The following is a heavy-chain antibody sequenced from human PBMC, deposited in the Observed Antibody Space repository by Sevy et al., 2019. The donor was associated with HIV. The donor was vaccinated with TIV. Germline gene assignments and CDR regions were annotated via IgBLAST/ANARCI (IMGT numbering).Heavy chain of an antibody. Sequence: GGSLRLSCAASGFTFSSYGMHWVRQAPGKGLEWVAVISYDGSNKYYADSVKGRFTISRDNSKNTLYLQMNSLRAEDTAVYYCAKDLTIFGVAPYYFDYWGQGTLVTVSS. CDR1: GFTFSSYG. D-gene: IGHD3-3*01. J-gene: IGHJ4*02. CDR3: AKDLTIFGVAPYYFDY. V-gene: IGHV3-30*18. CDR2: ISYDGSNK.